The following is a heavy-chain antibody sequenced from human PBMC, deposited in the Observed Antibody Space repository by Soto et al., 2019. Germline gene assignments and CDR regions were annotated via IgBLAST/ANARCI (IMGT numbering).Heavy chain of an antibody. V-gene: IGHV1-69*06. D-gene: IGHD2-21*01. J-gene: IGHJ6*02. CDR3: ARGPSLAYCGGDCYYGMDV. Sequence: GASVKVSCKASGYTFTSYAISWVRQAPGQGLEWMGGIIPIFGTANYAQKFQGRVTITADKSTSTAYMELSSLRSEDTAVYYCARGPSLAYCGGDCYYGMDVWGQGTTVTVSS. CDR2: IIPIFGTA. CDR1: GYTFTSYA.